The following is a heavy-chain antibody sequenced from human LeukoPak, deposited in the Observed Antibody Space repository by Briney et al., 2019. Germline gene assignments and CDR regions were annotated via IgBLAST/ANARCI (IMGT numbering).Heavy chain of an antibody. Sequence: ASVKVSCKVSGYTLTELSMHWVRQAPGKGLEWMRGFDPEDGETIYAQKFQGRVTVTEDTSTDTAYMELSSLRSEDTAVYYCATAGSSGYYPAGDYWGQGTLVTVSS. J-gene: IGHJ4*02. D-gene: IGHD3-22*01. V-gene: IGHV1-24*01. CDR3: ATAGSSGYYPAGDY. CDR2: FDPEDGET. CDR1: GYTLTELS.